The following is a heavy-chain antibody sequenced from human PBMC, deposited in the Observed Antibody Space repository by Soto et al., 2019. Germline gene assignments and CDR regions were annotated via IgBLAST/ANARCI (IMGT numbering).Heavy chain of an antibody. CDR1: GFTFNIYG. CDR2: ISYDGSNQ. Sequence: LRLSCAASGFTFNIYGMHWVRQAPDKGLEWVALISYDGSNQYYADSVKGRFTISRDNSKNTLFLQMNSLRADDTAVYYCAKDQASGQGSFDSWGQGTQVTVSS. V-gene: IGHV3-30*18. CDR3: AKDQASGQGSFDS. J-gene: IGHJ4*02.